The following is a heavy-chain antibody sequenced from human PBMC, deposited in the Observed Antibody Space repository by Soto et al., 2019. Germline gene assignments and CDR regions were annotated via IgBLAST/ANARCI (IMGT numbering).Heavy chain of an antibody. J-gene: IGHJ6*02. V-gene: IGHV1-69*01. D-gene: IGHD2-2*01. Sequence: QVQLVQSGAEVKKPGSSVKVSCKASGGTFSSYAISWVRQAPGQGLEWMGGIIPIFGTANYAQKFQGRVTITADESTSTAYMELSSLRYEDTAVYYCARDQDIVVVPAAKHYYYYGMDVWGQGTTVTVSS. CDR3: ARDQDIVVVPAAKHYYYYGMDV. CDR1: GGTFSSYA. CDR2: IIPIFGTA.